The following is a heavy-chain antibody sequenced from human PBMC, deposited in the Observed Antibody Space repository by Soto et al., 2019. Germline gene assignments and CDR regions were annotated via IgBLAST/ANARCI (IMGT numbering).Heavy chain of an antibody. CDR1: GCTFTDCY. CDR3: VRDGLVSSAKYYFDY. Sequence: ASVKVSCKASGCTFTDCYVHWVRQAPGQGLEWMGWINPKSGGTNIAQRFKGRVNMTRDMSISTAYMELNSLKSDDTAVYYCVRDGLVSSAKYYFDYWGQGTLVTVAS. CDR2: INPKSGGT. J-gene: IGHJ4*02. D-gene: IGHD6-13*01. V-gene: IGHV1-2*02.